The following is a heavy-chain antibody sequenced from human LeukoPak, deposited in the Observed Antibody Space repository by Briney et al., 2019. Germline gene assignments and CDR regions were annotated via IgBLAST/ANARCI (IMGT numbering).Heavy chain of an antibody. Sequence: GGSLRLSCAASGFTFSSYTMYWVRQAPGKGLEYVSAISSNGGSTYYANSVKGRFTFSRDNSKNTLYLQMGSLRGEDMAVYYCAREVNWRFDYWGQGTLVTVSS. CDR3: AREVNWRFDY. CDR1: GFTFSSYT. CDR2: ISSNGGST. D-gene: IGHD1-1*01. V-gene: IGHV3-64*01. J-gene: IGHJ4*02.